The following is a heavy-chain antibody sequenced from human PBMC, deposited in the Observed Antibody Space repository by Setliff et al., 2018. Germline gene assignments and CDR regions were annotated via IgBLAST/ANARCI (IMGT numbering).Heavy chain of an antibody. CDR1: GYTFSNFG. CDR2: ISGYNGNT. J-gene: IGHJ4*02. D-gene: IGHD6-19*01. Sequence: EASVKVSCKASGYTFSNFGFSWVRQAPGQGLEWVGWISGYNGNTIYAQNFQGRVTMTTDTPTTTAYMDLRGLRSDNTAVYYCARTPPNRGLSNGWYVDYWGQGALVTVSS. V-gene: IGHV1-18*01. CDR3: ARTPPNRGLSNGWYVDY.